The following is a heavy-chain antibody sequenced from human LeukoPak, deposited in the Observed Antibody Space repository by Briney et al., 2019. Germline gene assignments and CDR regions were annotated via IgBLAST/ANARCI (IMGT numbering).Heavy chain of an antibody. V-gene: IGHV3-21*01. CDR3: ARAGEDIVDTIWY. Sequence: KTGGSLRLSCAASGFTFSSYSMNWVRQAPGKGLEWVSSISSSSSYIYYADSVKGRFTISRDNAKNSLYLQMNSLRAEDTAVYYCARAGEDIVDTIWYWGQGTLVTVSS. D-gene: IGHD5-12*01. J-gene: IGHJ4*02. CDR2: ISSSSSYI. CDR1: GFTFSSYS.